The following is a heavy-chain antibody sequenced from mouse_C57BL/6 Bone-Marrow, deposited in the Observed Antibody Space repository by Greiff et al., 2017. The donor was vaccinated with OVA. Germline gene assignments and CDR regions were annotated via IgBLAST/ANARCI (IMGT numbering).Heavy chain of an antibody. CDR1: GFTFSDYY. V-gene: IGHV5-12*01. D-gene: IGHD1-1*01. Sequence: EVKVVESGGGLVQPGGSLKLSCAASGFTFSDYYMYWVRQTPEKRLEWVAYISNGGGSTYYPDTVKGRFTISRDNAKNTLYLQMSRLKSEDTAMYYCAGQDDGCSYGGPWFAYWGQGTLVTVSA. J-gene: IGHJ3*01. CDR2: ISNGGGST. CDR3: AGQDDGCSYGGPWFAY.